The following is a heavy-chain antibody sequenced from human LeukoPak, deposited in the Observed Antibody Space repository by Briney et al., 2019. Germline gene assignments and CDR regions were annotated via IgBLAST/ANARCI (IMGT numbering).Heavy chain of an antibody. CDR3: VRLQYCSGTSCYWFDP. Sequence: QTSETLSLTCTVSGGSISSSSYYWGWIRQPPGKGLEWIGSIYHTGSTYYNPSLKSRVTISVDTSKNQFSLRLSSVTAADTAVYYCVRLQYCSGTSCYWFDPWGQGTLVTVSS. J-gene: IGHJ5*02. V-gene: IGHV4-39*07. D-gene: IGHD2-2*01. CDR2: IYHTGST. CDR1: GGSISSSSYY.